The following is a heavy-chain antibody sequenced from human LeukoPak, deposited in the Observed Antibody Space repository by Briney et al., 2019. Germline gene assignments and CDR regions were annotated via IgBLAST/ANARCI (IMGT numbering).Heavy chain of an antibody. D-gene: IGHD5-12*01. CDR2: ISSNGGST. Sequence: QAGGSLRLSCSASGFTFRNYPMHWVRQAPGKGLEYVSAISSNGGSTFYADSVKGKFTISRDNSKNTLYLQMSSLRSEDTAVYYGATTSKADIVLTRGFDYWGQGTLVTVSS. V-gene: IGHV3-64D*06. CDR1: GFTFRNYP. CDR3: ATTSKADIVLTRGFDY. J-gene: IGHJ4*02.